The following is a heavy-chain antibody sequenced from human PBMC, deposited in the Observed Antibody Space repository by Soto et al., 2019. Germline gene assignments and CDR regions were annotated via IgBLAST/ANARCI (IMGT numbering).Heavy chain of an antibody. Sequence: GASVKVSCKASGYTFTGYYMHWVRQAPGQGLEWMGWINPNSGGTNYAQKFQGRVTMTRDTSISTAYMELSRLRSDDTAVYYCARDKYCSGGSCRKNWFDPWGQGTLVTVSS. D-gene: IGHD2-15*01. CDR3: ARDKYCSGGSCRKNWFDP. J-gene: IGHJ5*02. CDR1: GYTFTGYY. V-gene: IGHV1-2*02. CDR2: INPNSGGT.